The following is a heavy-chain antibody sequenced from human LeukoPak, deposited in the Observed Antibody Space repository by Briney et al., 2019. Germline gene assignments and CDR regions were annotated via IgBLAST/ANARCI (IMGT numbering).Heavy chain of an antibody. Sequence: PSETLSLTCTGTGGSISNSSHYWGGIRHPPGKGLEWIGSIHYSGSTYYNPSLKSRVTISVDTSKNQLSLKLSSVTAADTAVYYCARSGYGYYYYMDVWGKGTTVTVSS. V-gene: IGHV4-39*01. D-gene: IGHD3-3*01. J-gene: IGHJ6*03. CDR1: GGSISNSSHY. CDR3: ARSGYGYYYYMDV. CDR2: IHYSGST.